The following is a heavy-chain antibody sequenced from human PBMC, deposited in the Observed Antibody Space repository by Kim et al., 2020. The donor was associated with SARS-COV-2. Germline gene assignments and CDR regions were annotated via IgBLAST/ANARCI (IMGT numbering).Heavy chain of an antibody. CDR1: GGSISSYY. CDR2: IYYSGST. CDR3: ARMEEWFGELTH. Sequence: SETLSLTCTVSGGSISSYYWSWIRQPPGKGLEWIGYIYYSGSTNYNPSLKSRVTISVDTSKNQFSLKLSSVNAADTAVYYCARMEEWFGELTHWGQGTLVTVSS. D-gene: IGHD3-10*01. V-gene: IGHV4-59*13. J-gene: IGHJ4*02.